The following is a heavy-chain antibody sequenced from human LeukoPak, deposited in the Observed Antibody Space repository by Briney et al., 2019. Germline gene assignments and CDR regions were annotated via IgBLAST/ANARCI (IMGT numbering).Heavy chain of an antibody. CDR2: INAGNGNT. D-gene: IGHD2-15*01. CDR1: GYTFTSYA. J-gene: IGHJ3*02. CDR3: ARRSLDIVVVVAAYPDAFDI. Sequence: GASVKVSCKASGYTFTSYAMHWVRQAPGQRLEWMGWINAGNGNTKYSQKFQGRVTITRDTSASTAYMELSSLRSEDTAVYYCARRSLDIVVVVAAYPDAFDIWGQGTMVTVSS. V-gene: IGHV1-3*01.